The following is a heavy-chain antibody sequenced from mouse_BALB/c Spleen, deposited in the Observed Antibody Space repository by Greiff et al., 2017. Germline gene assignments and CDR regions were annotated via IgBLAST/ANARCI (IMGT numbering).Heavy chain of an antibody. V-gene: IGHV2-9*02. CDR2: IWAGGST. Sequence: VQLQQSGPGLVAPSQSLSITCTVSGFSLTSYGVHWVRQPPGKGLEWLGVIWAGGSTNYNSALMSRLSISKDNSKSQVFLKMNSLQTDDTAMYYCAREGKYYGSSPWFAYWGQGTLVTVSA. D-gene: IGHD1-1*01. CDR1: GFSLTSYG. CDR3: AREGKYYGSSPWFAY. J-gene: IGHJ3*01.